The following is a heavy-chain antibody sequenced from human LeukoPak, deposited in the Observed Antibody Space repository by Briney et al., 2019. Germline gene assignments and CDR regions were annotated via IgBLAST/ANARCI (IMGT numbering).Heavy chain of an antibody. CDR1: GFTFSSHS. V-gene: IGHV3-48*01. J-gene: IGHJ4*02. D-gene: IGHD6-19*01. Sequence: GGSLRLSCAASGFTFSSHSMNWVRQAPGKGLEWVSYISGSSSTIYYADSVKGRFTISRDNAKNSLYLQMNSLRAEDTAAYYCAGVVGSGNLDYWGQGTLVTVSP. CDR2: ISGSSSTI. CDR3: AGVVGSGNLDY.